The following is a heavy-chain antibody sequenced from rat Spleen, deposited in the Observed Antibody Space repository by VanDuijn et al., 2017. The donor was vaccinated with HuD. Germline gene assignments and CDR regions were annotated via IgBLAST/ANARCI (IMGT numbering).Heavy chain of an antibody. Sequence: EVQLAESGGGLVQPGRSLKLSCVASGFSFNNYWMTWIRQAPGKGLEWIASITNTGRNTHYPDSVKGRFTISRDTARNTLYLQMDSLRSEDTATYYCARLATDYFDYWGQGVMLTVSS. CDR3: ARLATDYFDY. D-gene: IGHD3-4*01. CDR2: ITNTGRNT. CDR1: GFSFNNYW. V-gene: IGHV5-31*01. J-gene: IGHJ2*01.